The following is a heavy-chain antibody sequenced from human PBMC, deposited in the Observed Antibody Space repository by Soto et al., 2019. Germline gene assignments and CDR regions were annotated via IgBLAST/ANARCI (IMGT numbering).Heavy chain of an antibody. CDR1: GYTFTSYD. Sequence: GASVKVSCKASGYTFTSYDINWVRQATGQGLEWMGWMNPNSGNTGYAQKFQGRVTMTRNTSISTAYMELSSLRSEDTAVYYCARAVYCTTANCWDDFHYYNIDVWG. V-gene: IGHV1-8*01. D-gene: IGHD2-2*01. J-gene: IGHJ6*02. CDR3: ARAVYCTTANCWDDFHYYNIDV. CDR2: MNPNSGNT.